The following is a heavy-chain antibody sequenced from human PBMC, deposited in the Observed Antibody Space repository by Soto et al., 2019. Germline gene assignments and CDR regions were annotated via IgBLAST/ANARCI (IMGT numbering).Heavy chain of an antibody. Sequence: XSVKFSCKASGYTFISYYMHWVRQAPGQGLEWMGIIXPSADXTRYAQKFQGXXTMTRDTXXTTVHMELSSLRSDDTAVYYCASNSNRSPTLDYWGQGTLVTVSS. CDR2: IXPSADXT. J-gene: IGHJ4*02. CDR3: ASNSNRSPTLDY. V-gene: IGHV1-46*01. CDR1: GYTFISYY. D-gene: IGHD2-15*01.